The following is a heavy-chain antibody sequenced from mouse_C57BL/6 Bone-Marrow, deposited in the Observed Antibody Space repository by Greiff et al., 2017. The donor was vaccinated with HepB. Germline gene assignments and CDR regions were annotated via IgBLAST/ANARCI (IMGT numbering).Heavy chain of an antibody. J-gene: IGHJ2*01. CDR2: ISSGSSTI. V-gene: IGHV5-17*01. CDR3: ARPSITTVVAHYYFDY. CDR1: GFTFSDYG. D-gene: IGHD1-1*01. Sequence: EVQVVESGGGLVKPGGSLKLSCAASGFTFSDYGMHWVRQAPEKGLEWVAYISSGSSTIYYADTVKGRFTISRDNAKNTLFLQMTSLRSEDTAMYYCARPSITTVVAHYYFDYWGQGTTLTVSS.